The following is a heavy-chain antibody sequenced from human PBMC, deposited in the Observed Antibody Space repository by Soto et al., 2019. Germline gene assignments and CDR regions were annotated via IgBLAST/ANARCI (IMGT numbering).Heavy chain of an antibody. J-gene: IGHJ4*02. CDR1: CGSISSGDYY. V-gene: IGHV4-30-4*01. D-gene: IGHD5-18*01. CDR3: AREWIQLPPLFDY. Sequence: SGTLSLTGTVSCGSISSGDYYWSWIRQPPGKGLEWIGYIYYIGSTYYNPSLKSRVTISVDTSKNQFSLKLSSVTAADTAVYYCAREWIQLPPLFDYWGQGTLVTVS. CDR2: IYYIGST.